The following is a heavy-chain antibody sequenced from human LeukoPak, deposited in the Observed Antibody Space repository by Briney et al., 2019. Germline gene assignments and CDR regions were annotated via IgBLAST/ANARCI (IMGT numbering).Heavy chain of an antibody. CDR1: GYTFTGYY. V-gene: IGHV1-2*02. CDR2: INPNSGGT. J-gene: IGHJ4*02. Sequence: ASVKVSCKASGYTFTGYYMHWVRQAPGQGLEWMGWINPNSGGTNYAQKFQGRVTMTRDTSISTAYMELSGLRSDDTAVYYCARDKGGGDCYVGYWGQGTLVTVSS. D-gene: IGHD2-21*02. CDR3: ARDKGGGDCYVGY.